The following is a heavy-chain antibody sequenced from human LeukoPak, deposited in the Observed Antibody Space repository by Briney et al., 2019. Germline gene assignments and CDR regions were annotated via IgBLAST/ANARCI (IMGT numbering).Heavy chain of an antibody. CDR1: GYTFTSYY. CDR2: INPSGGST. V-gene: IGHV1-46*01. J-gene: IGHJ4*02. D-gene: IGHD6-13*01. Sequence: ASVKVSCKASGYTFTSYYMHWVRQAPGQGLEWMGIINPSGGSTSYAQNFQGRVIMTRDTSTSTVYMELSSLRSEDTAVYYCARGPLGSSSWYFLDPYFDYWGQGTLVTVSS. CDR3: ARGPLGSSSWYFLDPYFDY.